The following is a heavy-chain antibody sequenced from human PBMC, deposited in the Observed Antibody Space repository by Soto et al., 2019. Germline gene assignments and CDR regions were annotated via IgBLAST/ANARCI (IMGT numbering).Heavy chain of an antibody. CDR3: ARSTNDYGDRH. J-gene: IGHJ4*02. Sequence: QVQLVQSGAGAKKPGASVKVACKGPGYTFTSHDINSVRQATGQGLEWMGWMNPNSGNTGYAQKFKGRVTMTRNTSISTAYMELSSLRAEDTAVYYCARSTNDYGDRHWGQGTLVTVSS. CDR1: GYTFTSHD. CDR2: MNPNSGNT. D-gene: IGHD4-17*01. V-gene: IGHV1-8*01.